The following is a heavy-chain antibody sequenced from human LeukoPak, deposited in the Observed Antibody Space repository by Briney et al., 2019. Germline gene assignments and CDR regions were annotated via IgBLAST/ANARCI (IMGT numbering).Heavy chain of an antibody. CDR3: AIPTYYYDSSGYYLGY. Sequence: GESLKISCKGSGYSFTSYWIGWVRQMPGKGLEWMGIIYPGDSDTRYSPSFQGQVTISADKSISTAYLQWSSLKASDTAMYYCAIPTYYYDSSGYYLGYWGQGTLSPSPQ. CDR2: IYPGDSDT. D-gene: IGHD3-22*01. CDR1: GYSFTSYW. J-gene: IGHJ4*02. V-gene: IGHV5-51*01.